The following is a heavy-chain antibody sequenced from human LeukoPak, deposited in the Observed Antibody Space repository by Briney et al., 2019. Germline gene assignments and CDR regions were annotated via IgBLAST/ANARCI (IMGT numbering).Heavy chain of an antibody. J-gene: IGHJ4*02. CDR2: IYHSGST. D-gene: IGHD6-13*01. V-gene: IGHV4-34*01. CDR1: GGSFSGYY. CDR3: ASPGIAAAGGFYHYYFDY. Sequence: SETLSLTCAVYGGSFSGYYWSWIRQPPGKGLEWIGSIYHSGSTYYNPSLKSRVTISVDTSKNQFSLKLSSVTAADTAVYYCASPGIAAAGGFYHYYFDYWGQGTLVTVSS.